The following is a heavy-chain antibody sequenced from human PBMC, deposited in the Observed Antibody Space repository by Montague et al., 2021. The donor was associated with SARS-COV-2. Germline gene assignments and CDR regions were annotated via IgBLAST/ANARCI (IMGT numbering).Heavy chain of an antibody. Sequence: SETLSLTCTVSGGSISIYHHYWGWIRQPQGQGLVWLVALFYSGSIWLNPSLKIRVTISVDTSKNQLYLNLRSVTDADTDVCFCGRVILSATANPFDCWGPGTLVTVSS. CDR2: LFYSGSI. V-gene: IGHV4-39*07. CDR1: GGSISIYHHY. CDR3: GRVILSATANPFDC. D-gene: IGHD2-15*01. J-gene: IGHJ4*02.